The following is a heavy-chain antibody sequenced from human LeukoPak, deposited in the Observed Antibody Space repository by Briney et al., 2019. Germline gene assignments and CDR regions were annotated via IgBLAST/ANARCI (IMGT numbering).Heavy chain of an antibody. Sequence: ASVKVSCTASGYTFTSYAMHWVRQAPGQRLEWMGWINAGNGNTKYSQKFQGRVTITRDTSASTAYMELSSLRSEDTAVYYCARSPYLEWLLSCLDYWGQGTLVTVSS. CDR3: ARSPYLEWLLSCLDY. V-gene: IGHV1-3*01. J-gene: IGHJ4*02. CDR1: GYTFTSYA. CDR2: INAGNGNT. D-gene: IGHD3-3*01.